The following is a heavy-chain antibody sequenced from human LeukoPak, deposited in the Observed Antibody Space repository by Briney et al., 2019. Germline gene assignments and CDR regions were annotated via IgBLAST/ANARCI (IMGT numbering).Heavy chain of an antibody. CDR3: ARDLGYQEIDY. CDR1: GFTFSSYA. V-gene: IGHV3-30-3*01. D-gene: IGHD5-12*01. J-gene: IGHJ4*02. Sequence: GGSLRLSCAASGFTFSSYAMHWVRQAPGKGLEWVAVISYDGSNKYYADSVKGRFTISRDNSKNTLYLQMNSLRAEDTAVYCCARDLGYQEIDYWGQGTLVTVSS. CDR2: ISYDGSNK.